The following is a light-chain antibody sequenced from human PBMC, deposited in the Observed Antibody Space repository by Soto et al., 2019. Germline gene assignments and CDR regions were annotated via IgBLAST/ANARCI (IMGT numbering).Light chain of an antibody. CDR1: QSISIW. CDR3: QQYNSYSQT. Sequence: DIQMTQSPSTLSASVGDRVTITCRASQSISIWLAWYQQKPGKGPKLLIYDASSLESRVPSRFSGSGSGTEFTLTITSLQPDDFATYYCQQYNSYSQTFGQGTKVEIK. CDR2: DAS. V-gene: IGKV1-5*01. J-gene: IGKJ1*01.